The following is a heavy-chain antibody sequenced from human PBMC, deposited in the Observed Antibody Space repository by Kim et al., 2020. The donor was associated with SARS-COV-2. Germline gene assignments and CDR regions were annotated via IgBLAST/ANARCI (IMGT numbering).Heavy chain of an antibody. CDR2: IYYSGST. CDR3: ARDYYYGSGSRTLYYYYGMDV. D-gene: IGHD3-10*01. CDR1: GGSISSYY. V-gene: IGHV4-59*01. Sequence: SETLSLTCTVSGGSISSYYWSWIRQPPGKGLEWIGYIYYSGSTNYNPSLKSRVTISVDTSKNQFSLKLSSVTAADTAVYYCARDYYYGSGSRTLYYYYGMDVWGQGTTVTVSS. J-gene: IGHJ6*02.